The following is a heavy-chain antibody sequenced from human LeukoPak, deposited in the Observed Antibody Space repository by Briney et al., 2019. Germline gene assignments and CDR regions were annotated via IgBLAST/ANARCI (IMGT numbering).Heavy chain of an antibody. V-gene: IGHV1-69*13. CDR2: IIPIFGTA. CDR1: GGTFISYA. Sequence: ASVKVSCKASGGTFISYAISWVRQAPGQGLEWMGGIIPIFGTANYAQKFQGRVTITADESTSTAYMELSSLRSEDTAVYYCARVGNKYDYVWGSFDYWGQGTLVTVSS. D-gene: IGHD3-16*01. J-gene: IGHJ4*02. CDR3: ARVGNKYDYVWGSFDY.